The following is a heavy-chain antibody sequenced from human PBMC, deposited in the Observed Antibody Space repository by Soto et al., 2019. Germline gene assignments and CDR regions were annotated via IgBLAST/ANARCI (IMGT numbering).Heavy chain of an antibody. V-gene: IGHV4-28*01. CDR2: IYYSGTT. J-gene: IGHJ4*02. CDR3: ARREIQGPIDY. CDR1: CYSISSSNW. Sequence: PSENLSLTCAVSCYSISSSNWGGWIRQPPGKGLEWIGYIYYSGTTYYNPSLKSRVTMSVDTSKNQFSLKLTSVTAVDTAVYYCARREIQGPIDYWGQGTLVTVSS. D-gene: IGHD1-26*01.